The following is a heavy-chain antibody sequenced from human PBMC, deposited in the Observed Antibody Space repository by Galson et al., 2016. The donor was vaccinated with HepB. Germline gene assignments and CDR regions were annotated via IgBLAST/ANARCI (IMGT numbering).Heavy chain of an antibody. J-gene: IGHJ2*01. Sequence: SLRLSCAAFEFTVSDNYMSWFRRAPGKGLEWVSVMYGGGTTHYADSVKGRFSISRDNSKNTLFLEMSSLKAEDTAVEYCARGAAAGTRYFDHWGRGTLVTVSS. CDR3: ARGAAAGTRYFDH. CDR1: EFTVSDNY. D-gene: IGHD6-13*01. CDR2: MYGGGTT. V-gene: IGHV3-53*01.